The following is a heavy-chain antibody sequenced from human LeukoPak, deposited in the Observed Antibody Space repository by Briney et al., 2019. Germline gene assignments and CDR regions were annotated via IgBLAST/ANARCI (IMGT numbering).Heavy chain of an antibody. V-gene: IGHV3-74*01. Sequence: GGSLRLSCAASGFTFSSYWMSWVRQAPGKGLVWVSRINTDGSSTSYADSVKGRFTISRDNAKNTLYLQMNSLRAEDTAVYYCARGEYCGGDCYSRYYYYMDVWGKGTTVTVSS. J-gene: IGHJ6*03. D-gene: IGHD2-21*01. CDR2: INTDGSST. CDR1: GFTFSSYW. CDR3: ARGEYCGGDCYSRYYYYMDV.